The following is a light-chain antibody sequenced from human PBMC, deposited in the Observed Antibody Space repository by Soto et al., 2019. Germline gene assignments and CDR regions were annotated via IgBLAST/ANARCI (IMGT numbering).Light chain of an antibody. CDR3: QKYNSAPWT. V-gene: IGKV1-27*01. CDR1: QGIRNN. Sequence: DIQMTQSPSSLSASVGDRVTITCRASQGIRNNLAWYQQKPGNVPKLLIYAASTLQSGVPSRFSGSGSGTDFTLTISSLQPEAFATYYCQKYNSAPWTFGQGTKVEIK. CDR2: AAS. J-gene: IGKJ1*01.